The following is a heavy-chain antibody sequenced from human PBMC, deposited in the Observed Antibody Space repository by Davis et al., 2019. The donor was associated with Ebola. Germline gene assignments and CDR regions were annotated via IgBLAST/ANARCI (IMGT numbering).Heavy chain of an antibody. CDR2: IYSGGST. CDR3: ARDSRSTNVDWYFDL. J-gene: IGHJ2*01. D-gene: IGHD5/OR15-5a*01. Sequence: GESLKISCAASGFTVSSNYMSWVRQAPGKGLEWASVIYSGGSTYYADSVKGRFTISRHNSKNTLYLQMNSLRAEDTAVYYCARDSRSTNVDWYFDLWGRGTLVTVSS. V-gene: IGHV3-53*04. CDR1: GFTVSSNY.